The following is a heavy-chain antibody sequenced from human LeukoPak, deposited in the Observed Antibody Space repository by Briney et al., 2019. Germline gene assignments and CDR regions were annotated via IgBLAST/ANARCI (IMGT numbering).Heavy chain of an antibody. CDR1: GYTFTSYA. CDR2: INTNTGNP. D-gene: IGHD5-18*01. J-gene: IGHJ4*02. V-gene: IGHV7-4-1*02. CDR3: ARGWGPVDTAMVTDYY. Sequence: ASVKVSCEASGYTFTSYAMNAVRPAPGQGLEWVGWINTNTGNPKYAQGLTGRFVLSLETPVSTAYLQISSLKAEGTAVYYCARGWGPVDTAMVTDYYWGQGTLVTVSS.